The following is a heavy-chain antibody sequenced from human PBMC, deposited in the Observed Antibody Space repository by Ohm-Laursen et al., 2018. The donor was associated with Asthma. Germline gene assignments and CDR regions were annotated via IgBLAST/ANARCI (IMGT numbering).Heavy chain of an antibody. CDR3: VKEDFDWPPGYCDY. D-gene: IGHD3-9*01. Sequence: SQTLSLTCGVSGDSISSGDHYWSWIRQHPEKGLEWIGYIYYSGGTYYNPSLKSRVTISIDTSKNQFSLKLSSVTAADTAVYYCVKEDFDWPPGYCDYWGQGTLVTVSS. CDR1: GDSISSGDHY. J-gene: IGHJ4*02. V-gene: IGHV4-31*11. CDR2: IYYSGGT.